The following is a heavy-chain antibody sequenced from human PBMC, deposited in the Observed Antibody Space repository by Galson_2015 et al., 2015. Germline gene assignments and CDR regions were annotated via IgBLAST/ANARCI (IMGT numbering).Heavy chain of an antibody. D-gene: IGHD6-19*01. CDR1: GFTVSSNY. J-gene: IGHJ4*02. Sequence: SLRLSCAASGFTVSSNYMSWVRQAPGKGLEWVSVIYSGGSTYYADSVKGRFTISRDNSKNTLYLQMNSLRAEDTAVYYCAREAYSSGWGIDYWGQGTLVTVSS. CDR2: IYSGGST. CDR3: AREAYSSGWGIDY. V-gene: IGHV3-53*01.